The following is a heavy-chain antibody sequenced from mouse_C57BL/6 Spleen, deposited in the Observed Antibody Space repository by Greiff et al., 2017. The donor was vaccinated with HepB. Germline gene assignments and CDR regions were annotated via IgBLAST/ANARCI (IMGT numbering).Heavy chain of an antibody. J-gene: IGHJ4*01. V-gene: IGHV1-81*01. CDR3: AWWLHAMDY. CDR2: IYPRSGNT. Sequence: VQRVESGAELARPGASVKLSCKASGYTFTSYGISWVKQRTGQGLEWIGEIYPRSGNTYYNEKFKGRATLTADKSSSTAYMELRSLTSEDSAVYFCAWWLHAMDYWGQGTSVTVSS. D-gene: IGHD1-1*02. CDR1: GYTFTSYG.